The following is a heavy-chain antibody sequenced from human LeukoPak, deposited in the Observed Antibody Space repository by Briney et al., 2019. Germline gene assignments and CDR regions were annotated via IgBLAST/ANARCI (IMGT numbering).Heavy chain of an antibody. CDR3: ARADSKRGRAFDI. D-gene: IGHD3-22*01. V-gene: IGHV1-8*03. CDR1: GYTYTSYD. CDR2: MNPNSGST. Sequence: ASVKVSRKASGYTYTSYDINWVRQATGQALEWMGWMNPNSGSTGYAQKFQGRVTITRNTSISTAYMELSSLTSEDTAVYYCARADSKRGRAFDIWGQGTMVTVSS. J-gene: IGHJ3*02.